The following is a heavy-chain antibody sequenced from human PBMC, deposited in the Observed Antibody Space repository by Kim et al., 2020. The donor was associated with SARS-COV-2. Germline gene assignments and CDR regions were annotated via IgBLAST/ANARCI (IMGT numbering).Heavy chain of an antibody. D-gene: IGHD6-13*01. Sequence: YADSGQGRFTITRDDSKNTLYLQMNSLRAEDTAVYYCAKGPDDGVYYFDYWGQGTLVTVSS. CDR3: AKGPDDGVYYFDY. V-gene: IGHV3-23*01. J-gene: IGHJ4*02.